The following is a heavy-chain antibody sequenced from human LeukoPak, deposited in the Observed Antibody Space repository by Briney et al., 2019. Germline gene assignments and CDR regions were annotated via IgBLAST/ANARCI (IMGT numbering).Heavy chain of an antibody. CDR3: VRTRPVSGWFDP. CDR1: GFSLRTSGMC. J-gene: IGHJ5*02. V-gene: IGHV2-70*11. Sequence: ESGPTLVNPTQTLTLTCTFSGFSLRTSGMCVSWIRQPPGKALEWLARIDWDNDKCYTTSLKTRLTISKDTSKNQVVLTMTNMDPVDTATYYCVRTRPVSGWFDPWGQGTLVTVSS. D-gene: IGHD5/OR15-5a*01. CDR2: IDWDNDK.